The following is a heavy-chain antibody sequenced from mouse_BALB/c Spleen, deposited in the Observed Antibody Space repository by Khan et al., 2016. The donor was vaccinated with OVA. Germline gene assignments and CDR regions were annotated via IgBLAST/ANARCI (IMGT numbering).Heavy chain of an antibody. CDR2: INTHSGVP. V-gene: IGHV9-4*02. CDR3: ARGGADYYRNDGGAMKY. D-gene: IGHD2-14*01. CDR1: GYTFTTAG. Sequence: QIQLVQSGPELKKPGETVRISCKASGYTFTTAGIQWVQKMPGKGLKWIGWINTHSGVPKYAEDFKGRFAFSLAISVNTAYLQITNLKNEDTATYFYARGGADYYRNDGGAMKYWGQGTSVTVSS. J-gene: IGHJ4*01.